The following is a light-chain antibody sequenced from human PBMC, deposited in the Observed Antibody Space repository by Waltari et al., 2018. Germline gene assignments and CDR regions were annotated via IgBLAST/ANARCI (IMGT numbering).Light chain of an antibody. J-gene: IGKJ2*01. CDR2: KTS. Sequence: DIQMNPSPSSLPASVGDRVTITRRTSQTISDCSPWAWYQQKPGKAPKLLIFKTSSLQSGVPSRFSASGSGTEATLTISSLQPDDFATYYCQQYSQYSFTFGRGTNLDI. CDR1: QTISDC. CDR3: QQYSQYSFT. V-gene: IGKV1-5*03.